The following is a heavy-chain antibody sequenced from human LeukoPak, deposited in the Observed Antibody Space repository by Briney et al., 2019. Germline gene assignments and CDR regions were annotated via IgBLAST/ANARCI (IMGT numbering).Heavy chain of an antibody. J-gene: IGHJ3*02. CDR3: AREPLVPYYDILTGYLPSAFDI. V-gene: IGHV3-11*01. D-gene: IGHD3-9*01. Sequence: ESGGSLRLSCAASGFTFSSYGMSWIRQAPGKGLEWVSYISSSGSTIYYADSVKGRFTISRDNAKNSLYLQMNSLRAEDTAVYYCAREPLVPYYDILTGYLPSAFDIWGQGTMVTVSS. CDR1: GFTFSSYG. CDR2: ISSSGSTI.